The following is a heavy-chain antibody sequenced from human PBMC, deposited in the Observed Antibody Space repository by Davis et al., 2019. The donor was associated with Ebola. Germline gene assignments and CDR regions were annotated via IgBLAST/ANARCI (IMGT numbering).Heavy chain of an antibody. D-gene: IGHD6-19*01. J-gene: IGHJ1*01. V-gene: IGHV1-69*04. Sequence: AASVKVSCKASGYTFTSYGISWVRQAPGQGLEWMGRIIATLGIADYAQKFQGRVTVIADRSTSTAYMELRSLRSEDTATYYCAVSDTSGWYGILQHWGQGTLVTVSS. CDR1: GYTFTSYG. CDR2: IIATLGIA. CDR3: AVSDTSGWYGILQH.